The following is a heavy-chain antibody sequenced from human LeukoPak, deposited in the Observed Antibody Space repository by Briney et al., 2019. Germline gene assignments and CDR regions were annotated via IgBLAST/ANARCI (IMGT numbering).Heavy chain of an antibody. CDR1: GFSFSDYD. Sequence: SGGSLRLSCAASGFSFSDYDMHWVRQAPGKGLEWVSGISWNSGRIVYADAVKGRFTISRDNAKNSLYLQMNSLRAEDTAFYYCAKGAVAVTESTIDYWGQGTLVTVSS. CDR2: ISWNSGRI. V-gene: IGHV3-9*01. J-gene: IGHJ4*02. D-gene: IGHD6-19*01. CDR3: AKGAVAVTESTIDY.